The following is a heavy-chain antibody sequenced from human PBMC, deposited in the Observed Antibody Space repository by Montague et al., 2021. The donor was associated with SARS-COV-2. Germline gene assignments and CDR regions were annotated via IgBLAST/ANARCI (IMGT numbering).Heavy chain of an antibody. Sequence: TLSLTCAVYGGSFSGYYWNWIRQPPGKGLAWIGEINHSGSTNYNPSLKSRVTMSVDTSKNQFSLKLSSVTAADTAVYYCARGARQGYGFRLGSFDSWGQGTLVTVSS. CDR2: INHSGST. CDR1: GGSFSGYY. J-gene: IGHJ4*02. D-gene: IGHD3-10*01. CDR3: ARGARQGYGFRLGSFDS. V-gene: IGHV4-34*01.